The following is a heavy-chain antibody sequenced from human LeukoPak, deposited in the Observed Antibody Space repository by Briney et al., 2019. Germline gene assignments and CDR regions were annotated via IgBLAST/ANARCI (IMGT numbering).Heavy chain of an antibody. V-gene: IGHV3-7*01. J-gene: IGHJ4*02. CDR1: GFTFSSYW. CDR3: ARDRGYSSFDY. Sequence: GGSLRLSCAASGFTFSSYWMSWVRQAPGKGLEWVANINRDVSETNYVDSVKGRFTISRDNAKNSLYLQMTSLRVEDTAVYYCARDRGYSSFDYWGQGTLVTVSS. CDR2: INRDVSET. D-gene: IGHD4-23*01.